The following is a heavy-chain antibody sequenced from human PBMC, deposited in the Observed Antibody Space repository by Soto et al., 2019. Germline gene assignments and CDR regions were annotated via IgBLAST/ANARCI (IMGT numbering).Heavy chain of an antibody. V-gene: IGHV1-18*01. CDR3: ARGRYGDY. D-gene: IGHD1-1*01. CDR1: GYALTTYG. CDR2: ISAHNGNT. J-gene: IGHJ4*02. Sequence: QVHLVQTGAEVKKPGASVKVSCQGSGYALTTYGLTWVLQAPGHGREWVGWISAHNGNTNYAQKLQSRVTVTRDTSTSTAYMELRSLRYDDAAVYYCARGRYGDYWGQGALVTVSS.